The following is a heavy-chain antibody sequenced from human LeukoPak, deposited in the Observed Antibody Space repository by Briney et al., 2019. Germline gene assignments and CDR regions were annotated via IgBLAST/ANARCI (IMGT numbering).Heavy chain of an antibody. V-gene: IGHV4-34*01. CDR3: ARVATISETGYFDF. CDR2: IDHRGDT. D-gene: IGHD5-24*01. Sequence: SETLSLTCAVYGGSFSRYYWSWIRQSPGKGLEWIAEIDHRGDTNYNPSVKSRVTISVDTSKNQFSLKVRSLSAADTALYYCARVATISETGYFDFWGQGTLVTVSS. J-gene: IGHJ4*03. CDR1: GGSFSRYY.